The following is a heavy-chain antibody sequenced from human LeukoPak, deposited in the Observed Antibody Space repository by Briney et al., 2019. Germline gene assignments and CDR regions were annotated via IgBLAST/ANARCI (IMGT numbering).Heavy chain of an antibody. J-gene: IGHJ5*02. D-gene: IGHD6-6*01. V-gene: IGHV4-34*01. CDR1: GGSISSYY. CDR2: INHSGST. CDR3: ARDSIAEVPYVDA. Sequence: SETLSLTCTVSGGSISSYYWSWIRQPPGKGLEWIGEINHSGSTNYNPSLKSRVTISVDTSKNQFSLKLSSVTAADTAVYYCARDSIAEVPYVDAWGQGILVTVSS.